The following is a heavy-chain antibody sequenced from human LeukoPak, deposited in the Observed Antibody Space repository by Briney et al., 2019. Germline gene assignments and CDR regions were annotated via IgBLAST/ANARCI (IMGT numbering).Heavy chain of an antibody. D-gene: IGHD3-22*01. CDR3: ARSLYYYDSSGYSDAFDI. CDR2: IYSGGST. Sequence: PGGSLRLSCAASGFTFSSNYMSWVRQAPGKGLEWVSVIYSGGSTYYSDSVKGRFTISRDNSKNTLYLQMNSLRAEDTAVYYCARSLYYYDSSGYSDAFDIWGQGTMVTVSS. V-gene: IGHV3-66*01. CDR1: GFTFSSNY. J-gene: IGHJ3*02.